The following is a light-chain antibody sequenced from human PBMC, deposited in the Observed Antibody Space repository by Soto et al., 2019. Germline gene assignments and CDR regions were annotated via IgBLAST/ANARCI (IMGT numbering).Light chain of an antibody. CDR2: DAS. CDR1: QTITTW. V-gene: IGKV1-5*01. CDR3: QQYSTYSGT. J-gene: IGKJ1*01. Sequence: DIQMTQSPSTLSASVGGRLTITCRASQTITTWLDWYQQNPGKAPELLIYDASRLQSGVPPRFSGSGFGTEFSLTISGLQPDDSATYYCQQYSTYSGTFGQGTKVDIK.